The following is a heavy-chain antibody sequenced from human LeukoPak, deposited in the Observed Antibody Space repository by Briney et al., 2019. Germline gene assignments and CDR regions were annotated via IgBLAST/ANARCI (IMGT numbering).Heavy chain of an antibody. D-gene: IGHD1-26*01. Sequence: GGSLRLSCAASGFTFSNAWMSWVRQAPGKGLEWIGRIKSKTDGGTTDYAAPVKGRFTISRDDSKNTLYLQMNSLKTEDTAVYYCTTDPLVGARDYWGQGTLVTVSS. J-gene: IGHJ4*02. CDR2: IKSKTDGGTT. CDR3: TTDPLVGARDY. CDR1: GFTFSNAW. V-gene: IGHV3-15*01.